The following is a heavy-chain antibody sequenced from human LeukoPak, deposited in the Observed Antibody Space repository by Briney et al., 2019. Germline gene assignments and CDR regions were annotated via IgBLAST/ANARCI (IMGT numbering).Heavy chain of an antibody. J-gene: IGHJ6*02. CDR3: ARDAETYTYYYYGMDV. V-gene: IGHV3-21*01. Sequence: GGSLRLSCAASGFTFSSYSMNWVRQAPGKGLEWASSISSSSSYIYYADSVKGRFTISRDNAKNSLYLQMNSLRAEDTAVYYCARDAETYTYYYYGMDVWGQGTTVTVSS. D-gene: IGHD1-14*01. CDR1: GFTFSSYS. CDR2: ISSSSSYI.